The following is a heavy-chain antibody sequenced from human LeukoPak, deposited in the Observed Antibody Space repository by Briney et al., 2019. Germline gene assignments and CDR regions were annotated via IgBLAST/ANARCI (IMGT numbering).Heavy chain of an antibody. V-gene: IGHV3-7*03. J-gene: IGHJ4*02. Sequence: PGGSLRLSCAASGFTFSSYWMSWVRQTPGKGLEWVANIKQDGSEKNYVDSVKGRFTISRDNAKNSLYLQMNSLRTEDTAVYYCAKDSLRTLPAASFDYWGQGTLVTVSS. CDR2: IKQDGSEK. CDR1: GFTFSSYW. D-gene: IGHD2-2*01. CDR3: AKDSLRTLPAASFDY.